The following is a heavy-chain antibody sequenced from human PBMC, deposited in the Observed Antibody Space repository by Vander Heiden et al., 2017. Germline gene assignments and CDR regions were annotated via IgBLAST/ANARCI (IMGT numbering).Heavy chain of an antibody. Sequence: QVQLVQSGAEVKKPGSSVKVSCKASGGTFSSYAISWVRQAPGQGLEWMGGIIPIFGTANYAQQFQGRVTITADESTSTAYMELSSLRSEDTAVYYCARDRLSSWDYGGNSYFDYWGQGTLVTVSS. CDR1: GGTFSSYA. CDR2: IIPIFGTA. D-gene: IGHD4-17*01. V-gene: IGHV1-69*01. J-gene: IGHJ4*02. CDR3: ARDRLSSWDYGGNSYFDY.